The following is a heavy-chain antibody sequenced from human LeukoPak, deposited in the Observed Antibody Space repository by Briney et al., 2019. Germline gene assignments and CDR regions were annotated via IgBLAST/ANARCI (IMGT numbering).Heavy chain of an antibody. CDR2: IKQDGSEK. J-gene: IGHJ4*02. V-gene: IGHV3-7*01. CDR1: GFTFSSYA. CDR3: ARARGCRNDY. Sequence: GGSLRLSCAASGFTFSSYAMSWVRQAPGKGLEWVANIKQDGSEKYYVDSVKGRFTIPRDNAKNSLYLQMNSLRAEDTAVYYCARARGCRNDYWGQGTLVTVSS. D-gene: IGHD2-15*01.